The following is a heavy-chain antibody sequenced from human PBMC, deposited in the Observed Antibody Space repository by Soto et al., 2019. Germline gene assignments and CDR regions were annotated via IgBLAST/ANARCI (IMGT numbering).Heavy chain of an antibody. V-gene: IGHV3-48*02. D-gene: IGHD2-15*01. CDR3: VRDARWAFDF. J-gene: IGHJ3*01. Sequence: EVQLVESGGGLVQPGGSRRVSCAASGFSFSNYAMNWVRQAQGKGLEWVSYISIGSGSIFYADSVKGRFTISRDDAKNSLYMQMNTLRDEDTAVYYCVRDARWAFDFWGQGTMVTVSS. CDR2: ISIGSGSI. CDR1: GFSFSNYA.